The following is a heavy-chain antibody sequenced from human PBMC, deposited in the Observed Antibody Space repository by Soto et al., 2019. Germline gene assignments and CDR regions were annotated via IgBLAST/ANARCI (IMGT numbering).Heavy chain of an antibody. D-gene: IGHD1-7*01. V-gene: IGHV4-39*01. CDR3: ARLPLTGTTVWYYYYYMDV. Sequence: SETLSLTCTVSGGSISSSSYYWGWIRQPPGKGLEWIGSIYYSGSTYYNPSLKSRVTISVDTSKNQFSLKLSSVTTADTAVYYCARLPLTGTTVWYYYYYMDVWGKGTTVTVSS. J-gene: IGHJ6*03. CDR2: IYYSGST. CDR1: GGSISSSSYY.